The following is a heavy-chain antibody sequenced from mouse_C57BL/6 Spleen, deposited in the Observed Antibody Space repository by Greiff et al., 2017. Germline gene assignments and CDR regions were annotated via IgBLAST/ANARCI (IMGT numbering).Heavy chain of an antibody. CDR1: GYTFTDHT. D-gene: IGHD1-1*01. CDR3: ARGDYYGSSYEGFAY. CDR2: IYPRDGST. Sequence: QVQLQQSDAELVKPGASVKISCKVSGYTFTDHTIHWMKQRPEQGLEWIGYIYPRDGSTKYNEKFKGKATLTAEKSSSTAYMQLNSLTSEDSAVYFCARGDYYGSSYEGFAYWGQGTLVTVSA. V-gene: IGHV1-78*01. J-gene: IGHJ3*01.